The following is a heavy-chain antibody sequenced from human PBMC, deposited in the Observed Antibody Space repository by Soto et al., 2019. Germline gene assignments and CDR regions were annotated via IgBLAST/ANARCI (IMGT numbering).Heavy chain of an antibody. J-gene: IGHJ6*02. CDR1: GGTFSSYA. CDR2: IIPIFGTA. D-gene: IGHD3-3*01. V-gene: IGHV1-69*01. Sequence: QVQLVQSGAEVKKPGSSVKVSCKASGGTFSSYAISWVRQAPGQGLEWMGGIIPIFGTANYAQKIQGRVTITADEATSTAYMELSSLRSEDRAVYYCASKMYYDFWSGYYRWEGIDVWGQGTTVTVSS. CDR3: ASKMYYDFWSGYYRWEGIDV.